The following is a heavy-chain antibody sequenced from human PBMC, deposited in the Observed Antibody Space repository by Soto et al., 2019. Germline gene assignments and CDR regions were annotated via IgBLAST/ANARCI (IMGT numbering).Heavy chain of an antibody. V-gene: IGHV1-18*04. CDR2: ISTYNGNT. J-gene: IGHJ5*02. CDR3: ARRHCSSGSCYGGRWFDP. D-gene: IGHD2-2*01. CDR1: GYTFTSYG. Sequence: QVQLVQSGAEVKKSGASVKVSCKASGYTFTSYGVSWVRQAPGQGLEWMGWISTYNGNTNYAQKFRDRVNMTTDTSTTAASMELRSLRADDTAVYYCARRHCSSGSCYGGRWFDPWGQGTLVTVSS.